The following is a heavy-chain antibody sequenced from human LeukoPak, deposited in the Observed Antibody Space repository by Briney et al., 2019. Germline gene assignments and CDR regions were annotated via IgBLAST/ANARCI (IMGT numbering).Heavy chain of an antibody. V-gene: IGHV1-2*02. J-gene: IGHJ4*02. CDR1: VYTFTGCY. Sequence: GASVKVSCKASVYTFTGCYMHWVRQAPGQGLEWMGWINPNSGGTNYAQKFQGRVTMTRDTSISTAYMELSRLRSDDTAVYYCARKRPEYYYDSSGYMVHCFDYWGQGTLVTVSS. D-gene: IGHD3-22*01. CDR2: INPNSGGT. CDR3: ARKRPEYYYDSSGYMVHCFDY.